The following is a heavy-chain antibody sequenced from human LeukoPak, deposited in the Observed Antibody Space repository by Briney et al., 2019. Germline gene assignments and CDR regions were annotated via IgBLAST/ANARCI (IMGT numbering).Heavy chain of an antibody. CDR3: ARNGYTSGWYRN. V-gene: IGHV3-53*01. CDR1: GFTVSSNY. CDR2: IYSGGST. J-gene: IGHJ4*02. Sequence: RAGGSLRLSCAASGFTVSSNYMSWVRQAPGKGLEWVSTIYSGGSTYYADSVKGRFTISRDTSKNTLYLQMNSLRGEDTAVYYCARNGYTSGWYRNWGQGTLVTVSS. D-gene: IGHD6-19*01.